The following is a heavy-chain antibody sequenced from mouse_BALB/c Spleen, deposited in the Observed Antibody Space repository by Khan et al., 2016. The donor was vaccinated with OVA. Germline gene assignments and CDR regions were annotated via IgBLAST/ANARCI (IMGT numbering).Heavy chain of an antibody. CDR2: INSGGST. CDR1: GFTFSSYA. J-gene: IGHJ4*01. CDR3: TRWVDY. V-gene: IGHV5-6-5*01. Sequence: EVELVQSGGGLVKPGGSLKLSCAASGFTFSSYAVPWIRQTPEKRLEWVASINSGGSTYYSDMMNGRVTISRDDTRNILYLQMSRRRSEDTAMYYCTRWVDYWGQGTSVTVSS.